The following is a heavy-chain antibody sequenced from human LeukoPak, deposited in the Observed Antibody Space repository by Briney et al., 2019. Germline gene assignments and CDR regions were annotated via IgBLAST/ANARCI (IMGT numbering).Heavy chain of an antibody. CDR2: ISASGST. Sequence: PSETLSLTCTVSNGSISIYCWSWVRQPAGKGLEWIGRISASGSTNYNPSLKSRVTMSVDTSKNQLSLKVSSVTAADTAVYYCAREITVTRPFDYWGQGTLVTVSS. D-gene: IGHD4-17*01. J-gene: IGHJ4*02. V-gene: IGHV4-4*07. CDR1: NGSISIYC. CDR3: AREITVTRPFDY.